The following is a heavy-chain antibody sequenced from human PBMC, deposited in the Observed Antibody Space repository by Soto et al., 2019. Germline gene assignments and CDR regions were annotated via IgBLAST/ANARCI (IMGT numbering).Heavy chain of an antibody. D-gene: IGHD3-10*01. Sequence: LRLSCAASGFIFKTYWMHWVRQSPGKGLVWISRIYNDGTYSDYADSVRGRFTISRDNVNDTPYLQMNNLRAEDSGLYYCTRGPRPISTGTGAYWGQGTQVTVSS. CDR1: GFIFKTYW. J-gene: IGHJ4*02. CDR2: IYNDGTYS. V-gene: IGHV3-74*01. CDR3: TRGPRPISTGTGAY.